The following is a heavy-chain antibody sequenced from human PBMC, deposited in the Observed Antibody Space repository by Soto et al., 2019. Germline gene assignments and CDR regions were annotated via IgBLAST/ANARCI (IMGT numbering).Heavy chain of an antibody. CDR3: AKSRGRLLWFRDIYYFEK. CDR2: VIYSGGTT. J-gene: IGHJ4*02. Sequence: PGRSLILSCTASGVAFGFSASSWVRRSPVKGLEWVSGVIYSGGTTYYVDSLKGRFTISRDNSRNTPYLQMEGLRPEDTALYYCAKSRGRLLWFRDIYYFEKWVQGNSVTGSS. CDR1: GVAFGFSA. D-gene: IGHD3-10*01. V-gene: IGHV3-23*01.